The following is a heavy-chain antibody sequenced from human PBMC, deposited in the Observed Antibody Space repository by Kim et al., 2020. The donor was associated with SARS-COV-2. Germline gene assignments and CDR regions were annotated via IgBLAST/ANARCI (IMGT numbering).Heavy chain of an antibody. Sequence: SETLSLTCAVYGGSFSGYYWSWIRQPPGKGLEWIGEINHSGSTNYNPSLKSRVTISVDTSKNQFSLKLSSVTAADTAVYYCASCYYYYYGMDVWGQGTTV. J-gene: IGHJ6*02. CDR1: GGSFSGYY. V-gene: IGHV4-34*01. CDR3: ASCYYYYYGMDV. CDR2: INHSGST.